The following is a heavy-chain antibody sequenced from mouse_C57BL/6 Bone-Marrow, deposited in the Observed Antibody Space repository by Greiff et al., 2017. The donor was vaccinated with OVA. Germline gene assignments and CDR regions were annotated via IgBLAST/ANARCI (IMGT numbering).Heavy chain of an antibody. D-gene: IGHD1-1*01. V-gene: IGHV2-9-1*01. Sequence: VKLMESGPGLVAPSQSLSITCTVSGFSLTSYAISWVRQPPGKGLEWLGVIWTGGGTNYNSALKSRLSISKDNSKSQVFLKMNSLQTDDTARYYCASITTVVAYWYFDVWGTGTTVTVSS. J-gene: IGHJ1*03. CDR2: IWTGGGT. CDR1: GFSLTSYA. CDR3: ASITTVVAYWYFDV.